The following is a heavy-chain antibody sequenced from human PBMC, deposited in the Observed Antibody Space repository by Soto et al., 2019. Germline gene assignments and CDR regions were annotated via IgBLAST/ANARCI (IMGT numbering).Heavy chain of an antibody. Sequence: GGSLRLSCAASGFTFDDYAMHWVRQAPGKGLEWVSGISWNSGSIGYADSVKGRFTISRDNAKNSLYLQMNSLRAEDTALYYCAKDMLDGGIVATWDAFDIWGQGTMVTVSS. CDR3: AKDMLDGGIVATWDAFDI. D-gene: IGHD5-12*01. V-gene: IGHV3-9*01. CDR2: ISWNSGSI. J-gene: IGHJ3*02. CDR1: GFTFDDYA.